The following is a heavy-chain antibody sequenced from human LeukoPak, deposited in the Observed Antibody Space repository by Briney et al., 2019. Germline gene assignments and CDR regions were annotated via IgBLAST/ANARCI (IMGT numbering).Heavy chain of an antibody. V-gene: IGHV1-46*01. D-gene: IGHD3-22*01. CDR2: INPSGGST. Sequence: ASVTVSCKASGYTFTSYYMHWVRQAPGQGLEWMGIINPSGGSTSYAQKFQGRVTMTRDTSTSTVYMELSSLRSDDTAVYYCARWITMIVGRYYFDYWGQGTLVTVSS. CDR3: ARWITMIVGRYYFDY. J-gene: IGHJ4*02. CDR1: GYTFTSYY.